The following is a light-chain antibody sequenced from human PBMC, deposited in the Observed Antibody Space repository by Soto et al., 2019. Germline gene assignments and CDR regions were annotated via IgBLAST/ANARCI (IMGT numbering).Light chain of an antibody. J-gene: IGKJ5*01. CDR1: QSVSSSY. CDR3: QQSYSTPLT. V-gene: IGKV3-20*01. Sequence: EIVLTQAPGTLSLSPGERATLSCRASQSVSSSYLAWYQQKPGQAPRLLIYADSNRATGIHARFSGSGSGTDFTPTISSLQPEDFATYYCQQSYSTPLTFGQGTRLEIK. CDR2: ADS.